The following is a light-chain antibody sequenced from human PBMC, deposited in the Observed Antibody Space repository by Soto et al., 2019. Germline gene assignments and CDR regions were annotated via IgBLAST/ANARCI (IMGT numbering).Light chain of an antibody. CDR2: QVT. CDR1: NSDVGAYNY. J-gene: IGLJ2*01. Sequence: QSALTQPASVSGSPGQSLTISCTGTNSDVGAYNYVSWYQQHPGKPPKLVIYQVTNRPSGVSDRFSGPKSGGAASLTISGLQAEDEADYYCIPDTSGGIVVFGGGTKVTVL. CDR3: IPDTSGGIVV. V-gene: IGLV2-14*01.